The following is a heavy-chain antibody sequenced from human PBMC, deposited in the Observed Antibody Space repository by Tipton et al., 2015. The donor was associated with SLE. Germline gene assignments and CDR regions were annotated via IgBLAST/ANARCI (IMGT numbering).Heavy chain of an antibody. CDR1: GGSISSGGHY. V-gene: IGHV4-61*09. J-gene: IGHJ3*02. Sequence: TLSLTCTVSGGSISSGGHYWSWIRQPAGKGLEWIGHIHASGSSGSTEYNPSLKSRVSISVDTSKNQFSLKLSSVTAADTAVYYCAQAHLWGSYRYASDIWGQGTMVTVSS. D-gene: IGHD3-16*02. CDR2: IHASGSSGST. CDR3: AQAHLWGSYRYASDI.